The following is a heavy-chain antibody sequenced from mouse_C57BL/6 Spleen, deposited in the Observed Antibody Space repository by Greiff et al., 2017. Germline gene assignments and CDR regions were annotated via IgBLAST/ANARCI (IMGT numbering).Heavy chain of an antibody. D-gene: IGHD2-14*01. J-gene: IGHJ3*01. Sequence: VQLQQSGAELVRPGASVKLSCTASGFNIKDAYMHWVKQRPEPGLEWIGWIDPENGATEYASKFQGKATITADTSSNTAYLQLSSLTSEDTAVYYCTTPYYRSFWGQGTLVTVSA. CDR3: TTPYYRSF. CDR2: IDPENGAT. V-gene: IGHV14-4*01. CDR1: GFNIKDAY.